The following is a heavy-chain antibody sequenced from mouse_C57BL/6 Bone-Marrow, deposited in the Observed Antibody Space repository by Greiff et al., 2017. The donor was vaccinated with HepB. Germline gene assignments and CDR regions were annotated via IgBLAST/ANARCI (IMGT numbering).Heavy chain of an antibody. CDR3: ARDWEWYYAMDY. CDR2: ISDGGSYT. V-gene: IGHV5-4*01. J-gene: IGHJ4*01. D-gene: IGHD1-3*01. Sequence: DVKLVESGGGLVKPGGSLKLSCAASGFTFSSYAMSWVRQTPEKRLEWVATISDGGSYTYYPDNVKGRFTISRDNAKNNLYLQMIHLKSEDTAMYYCARDWEWYYAMDYWGQGTSVTVSS. CDR1: GFTFSSYA.